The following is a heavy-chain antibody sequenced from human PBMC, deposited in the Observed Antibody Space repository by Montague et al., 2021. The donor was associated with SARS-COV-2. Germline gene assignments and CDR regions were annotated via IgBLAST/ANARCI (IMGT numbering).Heavy chain of an antibody. CDR3: ARGPLVGGYDPDGMDV. CDR1: GGSISTSPYF. Sequence: TLSLTCTVSGGSISTSPYFWGWIRQHPGKGLEWIGYIYYSGSTYYNPSLKSRVTISVDTSKNQFSLELSSVTAADTAVYYCARGPLVGGYDPDGMDVWGQGTTVTVSS. J-gene: IGHJ6*02. V-gene: IGHV4-31*03. CDR2: IYYSGST. D-gene: IGHD5-12*01.